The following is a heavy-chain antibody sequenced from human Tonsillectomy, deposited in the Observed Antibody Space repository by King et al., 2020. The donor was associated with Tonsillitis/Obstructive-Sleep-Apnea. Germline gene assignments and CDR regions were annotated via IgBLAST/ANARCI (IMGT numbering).Heavy chain of an antibody. J-gene: IGHJ6*02. CDR1: GFTFSSYW. CDR2: IKQDGGEK. Sequence: VQLVQSGGGLVQPGGSLRLSCAASGFTFSSYWMSWVRQAPGKGLEWMANIKQDGGEKYYVDSVKGRFTISRDNAKNSLYLQMNSLRAEDTAVYYCAREGSNYVRGMDVWGQGTTVTVSS. CDR3: AREGSNYVRGMDV. V-gene: IGHV3-7*03. D-gene: IGHD4-11*01.